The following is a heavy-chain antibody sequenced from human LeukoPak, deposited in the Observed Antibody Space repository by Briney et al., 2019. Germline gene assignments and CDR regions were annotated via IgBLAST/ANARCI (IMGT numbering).Heavy chain of an antibody. CDR2: ISDIGSI. D-gene: IGHD2/OR15-2a*01. CDR1: GGSISSYY. V-gene: IGHV4-59*08. CDR3: AGHHPRNTVDF. J-gene: IGHJ4*02. Sequence: SETLSLTCTVSGGSISSYYWSWIRQPPGKGLEWIAYISDIGSIDYNPSLKSRVTVSLDTSKNQFSLKLSSVTAADTAVYYCAGHHPRNTVDFWGQGTLVTVSS.